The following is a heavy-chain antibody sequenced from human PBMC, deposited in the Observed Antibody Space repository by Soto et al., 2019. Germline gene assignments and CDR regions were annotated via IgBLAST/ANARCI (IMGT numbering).Heavy chain of an antibody. Sequence: EVQLVESGGGLVQPGGSLRLSCAASGFTFSSYWMHWVRQAPGKGLVCVSRINSDGSTTTYADSVKGRFTISRDNAKNTLYLQMNSLRAEDTAVYYCAREAVGWHFDLWGRGTLVTVSS. CDR2: INSDGSTT. J-gene: IGHJ2*01. V-gene: IGHV3-74*01. CDR3: AREAVGWHFDL. CDR1: GFTFSSYW. D-gene: IGHD2-15*01.